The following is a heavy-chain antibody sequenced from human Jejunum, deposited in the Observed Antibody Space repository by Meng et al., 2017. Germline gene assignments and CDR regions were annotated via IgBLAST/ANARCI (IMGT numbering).Heavy chain of an antibody. CDR2: ISPSESDV. D-gene: IGHD2-8*02. CDR1: GYSFTNYW. V-gene: IGHV5-51*01. J-gene: IGHJ5*02. CDR3: ARQYCSGGACYDWLDP. Sequence: GESLKISCKGSGYSFTNYWVGWVRQRPGKGLEWMGIISPSESDVRYSPSFQGQVTISADRSINTAYLQWSSLKASDSAIYYCARQYCSGGACYDWLDPWGQGTLVTVSS.